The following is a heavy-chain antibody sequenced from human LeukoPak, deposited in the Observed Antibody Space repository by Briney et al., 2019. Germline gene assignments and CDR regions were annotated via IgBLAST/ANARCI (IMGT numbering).Heavy chain of an antibody. CDR1: GGTFSSYA. D-gene: IGHD5-18*01. CDR2: IIPIFGTA. CDR3: ARDTAMVTGWFDP. V-gene: IGHV1-69*13. J-gene: IGHJ5*02. Sequence: GASVKVSCKASGGTFSSYAISWVRQAPGQGLEWMGGIIPIFGTANYAQEFQGRVTITADESTSTAYMELSSLRSEDTAVYYCARDTAMVTGWFDPWGQGTLVTVSS.